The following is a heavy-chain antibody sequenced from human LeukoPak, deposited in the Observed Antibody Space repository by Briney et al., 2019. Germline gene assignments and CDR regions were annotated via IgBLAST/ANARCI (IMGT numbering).Heavy chain of an antibody. Sequence: SETLSLTCTVSGGSISSSSYYWGWIRQPPGKGLEWIGSIYYSGSTYYNPSLKSRVTISLNTSKNQFSLKLSSVTAADTAVYYCARAQGSSIVYYFDYWGQGTLVTVSS. CDR3: ARAQGSSIVYYFDY. CDR2: IYYSGST. J-gene: IGHJ4*02. D-gene: IGHD5/OR15-5a*01. V-gene: IGHV4-39*07. CDR1: GGSISSSSYY.